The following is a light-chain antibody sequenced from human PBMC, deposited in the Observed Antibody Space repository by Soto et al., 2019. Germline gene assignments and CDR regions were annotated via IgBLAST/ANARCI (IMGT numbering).Light chain of an antibody. V-gene: IGKV1-5*01. CDR3: QQYNSYWT. CDR1: QSITSW. CDR2: HAS. Sequence: DIQMTQSPSTLSASVGDRVTITCRASQSITSWLAWYQQKPGKAPKVLIYHASTLESGVPSRFSGSGSGAESTLTISSLQPDDFATYYCQQYNSYWTFGQGTKVDIK. J-gene: IGKJ1*01.